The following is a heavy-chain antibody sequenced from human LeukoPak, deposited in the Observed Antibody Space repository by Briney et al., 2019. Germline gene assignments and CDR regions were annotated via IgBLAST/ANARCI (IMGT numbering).Heavy chain of an antibody. D-gene: IGHD2-21*02. V-gene: IGHV1-3*01. J-gene: IGHJ3*02. CDR3: ATGAYCGGDCYYAFDI. Sequence: ASVKVSCKASGYTFTSYAMHWVRQAPGQRLEWMGWINAGNGNTKYSQKFQGRVTITRDTSASTAYMELSSLRSEDTAVYYCATGAYCGGDCYYAFDIWGQGTMVTVSS. CDR1: GYTFTSYA. CDR2: INAGNGNT.